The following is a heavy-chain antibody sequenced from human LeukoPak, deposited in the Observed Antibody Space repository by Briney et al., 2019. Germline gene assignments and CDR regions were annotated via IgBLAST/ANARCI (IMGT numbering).Heavy chain of an antibody. V-gene: IGHV4-39*01. Sequence: WETLSLTGTVSGGSISSSGYYWDWIRQPPGKGLEWIGSISQSGTTYYNPPLKSRVTIFVDTSKSQFSLKLNSVTAADTAVYYCARRRVVARGYFDYWGQGVLVTVSS. J-gene: IGHJ4*02. CDR2: ISQSGTT. D-gene: IGHD2-15*01. CDR3: ARRRVVARGYFDY. CDR1: GGSISSSGYY.